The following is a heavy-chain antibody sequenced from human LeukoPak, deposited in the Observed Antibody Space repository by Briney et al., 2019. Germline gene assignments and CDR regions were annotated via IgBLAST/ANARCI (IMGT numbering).Heavy chain of an antibody. CDR1: GFIFSNYG. D-gene: IGHD3-22*01. J-gene: IGHJ3*02. Sequence: GESLKISCAASGFIFSNYGMHWVRQAPGKGLEWVAVIWYDGSNKYYADSVKDRFTISRDNSKNTLYLQMNSLRAEDTAVYYCARDAPAYYYDSSGYTDAFDIWGQGTMVTVSS. CDR2: IWYDGSNK. V-gene: IGHV3-33*01. CDR3: ARDAPAYYYDSSGYTDAFDI.